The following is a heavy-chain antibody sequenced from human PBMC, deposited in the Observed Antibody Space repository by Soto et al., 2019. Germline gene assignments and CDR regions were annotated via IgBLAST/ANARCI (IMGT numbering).Heavy chain of an antibody. CDR2: ISIIGSAI. Sequence: LRLSRAVWGVTICEYYPNCNRQAPGKGLEWVSYISIIGSAIYYADSVKGRFTISRDNAKNSLYLQMNSLRAEDTAVYYCANDFWSGYYFDYWCQGTLVTVSP. CDR1: GVTICEYY. D-gene: IGHD3-3*01. V-gene: IGHV3-11*01. J-gene: IGHJ4*02. CDR3: ANDFWSGYYFDY.